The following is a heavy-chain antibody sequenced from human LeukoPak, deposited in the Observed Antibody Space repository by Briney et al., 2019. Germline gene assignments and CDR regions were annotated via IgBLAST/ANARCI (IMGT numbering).Heavy chain of an antibody. V-gene: IGHV3-23*01. CDR1: GFTFSSYA. D-gene: IGHD3-3*01. CDR2: ISGSGGST. J-gene: IGHJ4*02. Sequence: TGGSLRLSCAASGFTFSSYAMSWVRQAPGKGLEWVSAISGSGGSTYYADSVKGRFTISRDNSKNTLYLQMNSLRAEDTAVYYCAKDGGGRRITIFGVVNTFDYWGQGTLVTVSS. CDR3: AKDGGGRRITIFGVVNTFDY.